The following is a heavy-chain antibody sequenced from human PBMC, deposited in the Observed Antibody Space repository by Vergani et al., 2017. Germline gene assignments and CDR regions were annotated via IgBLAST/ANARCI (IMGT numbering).Heavy chain of an antibody. CDR3: ARDRVDIVATTTYYYYYYGMDV. CDR1: GFTFSNYW. D-gene: IGHD5-12*01. V-gene: IGHV3-7*03. J-gene: IGHJ6*02. Sequence: EVQVVESGGGLVQPGGSLRLSCAASGFTFSNYWMSWVRQAPGKGLEWVANIKEDGSEEYYEDSVKGRFTISRHNSKNTLYLQMNSLRAEDTAVYYCARDRVDIVATTTYYYYYYGMDVWGQGTTVTVSS. CDR2: IKEDGSEE.